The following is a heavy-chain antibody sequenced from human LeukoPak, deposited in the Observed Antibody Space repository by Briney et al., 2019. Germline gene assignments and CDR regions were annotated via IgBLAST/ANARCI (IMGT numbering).Heavy chain of an antibody. CDR1: GFTFSTYG. CDR3: AKDRGQWELLQNAFDI. J-gene: IGHJ3*02. CDR2: ISYDGSDK. V-gene: IGHV3-30*18. Sequence: PGGSLKLSCAASGFTFSTYGMHWVRQAPGKGLEWVAVISYDGSDKYYADSVKGRFTISRDNSKNTLFLQMNSLRVEDTAVYYCAKDRGQWELLQNAFDIWGQGTMVTVSS. D-gene: IGHD1-26*01.